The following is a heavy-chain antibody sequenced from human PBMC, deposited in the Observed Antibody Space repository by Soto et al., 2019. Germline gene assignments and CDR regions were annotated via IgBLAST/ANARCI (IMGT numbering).Heavy chain of an antibody. V-gene: IGHV1-46*01. CDR3: ARDELYYYVSSGYYSSWYYYGMDV. Sequence: GASMKGSCKASGYTFTSYFMHWVRQAPGQRLEWKGIINPIGGSTRYAQKFQGRVTMTRDTSTSTVYMELSSLRSEDTAVYYCARDELYYYVSSGYYSSWYYYGMDVWGQGTTVTVSS. J-gene: IGHJ6*02. CDR2: INPIGGST. CDR1: GYTFTSYF. D-gene: IGHD3-22*01.